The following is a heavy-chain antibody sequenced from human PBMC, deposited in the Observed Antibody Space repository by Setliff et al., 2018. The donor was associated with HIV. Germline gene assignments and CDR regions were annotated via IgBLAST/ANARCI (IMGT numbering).Heavy chain of an antibody. CDR3: ATYYASGSRIDY. V-gene: IGHV3-33*08. CDR2: IWYDGSNK. D-gene: IGHD3-10*01. J-gene: IGHJ4*02. Sequence: GGSLRLSCAASGFTVSSNYMTWVRQAPGKGLEWVAAIWYDGSNKYYADSVKGRFTISRDNSKNTLSLQMNSLRAEDTAVYYCATYYASGSRIDYWGQGTLVTVSS. CDR1: GFTVSSNY.